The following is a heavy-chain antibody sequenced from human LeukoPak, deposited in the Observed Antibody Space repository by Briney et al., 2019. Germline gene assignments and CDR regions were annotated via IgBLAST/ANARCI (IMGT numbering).Heavy chain of an antibody. CDR2: VSNSGSTI. CDR1: GFTFSSYA. V-gene: IGHV3-48*04. Sequence: GRSLRLSCAASGFTFSSYAMHWVRQAPGKGLEWISCVSNSGSTIYYADSVKGRFTISRDNVKNSLYLQMNSLRVEDTAVYYCARDGAYSASNIWGQGTMVAVSS. J-gene: IGHJ3*02. D-gene: IGHD6-13*01. CDR3: ARDGAYSASNI.